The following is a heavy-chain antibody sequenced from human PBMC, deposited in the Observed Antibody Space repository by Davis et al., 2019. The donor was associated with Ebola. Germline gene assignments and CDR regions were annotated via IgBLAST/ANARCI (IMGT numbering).Heavy chain of an antibody. CDR1: GLDISSSV. D-gene: IGHD1-26*01. Sequence: GESLKISCAASGLDISSSVLYWVRQAPGKGLEWVSASTESEADITYADSVKGRFTVSRDNSMNTVYLQCNSLRSDDTAVYYCAREVGETKLDQWGQGTLVTVSP. V-gene: IGHV3-23*01. CDR2: STESEADI. J-gene: IGHJ4*02. CDR3: AREVGETKLDQ.